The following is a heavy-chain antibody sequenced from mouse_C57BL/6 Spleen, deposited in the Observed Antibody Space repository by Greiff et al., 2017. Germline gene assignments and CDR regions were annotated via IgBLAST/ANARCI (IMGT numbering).Heavy chain of an antibody. Sequence: VQLQQSGPELVKPGASVKISCKASGYAFSSSWMNWVKQRPGKGLEWIGRIYPGDGDTNYNGKFKGKATLTADKSSSTAYMQLSSLTSEDSAVYVCARREADYLDYWGQGTTLTVSS. V-gene: IGHV1-82*01. CDR2: IYPGDGDT. CDR3: ARREADYLDY. J-gene: IGHJ2*01. CDR1: GYAFSSSW.